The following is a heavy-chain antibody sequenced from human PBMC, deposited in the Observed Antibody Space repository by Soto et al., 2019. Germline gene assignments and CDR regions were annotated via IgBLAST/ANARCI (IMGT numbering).Heavy chain of an antibody. CDR3: AINRVCSSTSCFSGSHYYYSMAV. D-gene: IGHD2-2*01. CDR2: IIPIFGTA. Sequence: QVQLVQSGAEVKKPGSSVQVSCKASGGTFSSYAISWVRQAPGQGLEWMGGIIPIFGTANYAQKFQGRVTITSDESTSEADVELRSLRSEATAVYYFAINRVCSSTSCFSGSHYYYSMAVWGQGTTITDS. J-gene: IGHJ6*02. CDR1: GGTFSSYA. V-gene: IGHV1-69*01.